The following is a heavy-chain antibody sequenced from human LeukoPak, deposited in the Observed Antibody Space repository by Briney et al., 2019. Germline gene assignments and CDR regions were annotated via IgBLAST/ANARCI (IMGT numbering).Heavy chain of an antibody. D-gene: IGHD6-25*01. J-gene: IGHJ4*02. CDR2: VHLDGRT. Sequence: SETLSLTCGVSGGSVSSTHWWTWIRQPPGKGLEWIGEVHLDGRTNFSPSLKGRLTMSVDLSENHVSLKLTSVTAADTAVYYCAREGGFYRPLDYSGQGTLVTVSS. CDR1: GGSVSSTHW. CDR3: AREGGFYRPLDY. V-gene: IGHV4-4*02.